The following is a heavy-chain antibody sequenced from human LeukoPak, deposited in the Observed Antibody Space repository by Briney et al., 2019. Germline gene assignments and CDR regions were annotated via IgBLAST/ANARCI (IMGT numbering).Heavy chain of an antibody. CDR1: GFTFSSYS. V-gene: IGHV3-48*04. CDR3: ARSRDGYNQDY. D-gene: IGHD5-24*01. Sequence: GGSLRLSCAASGFTFSSYSMNWVRQAPGEGLEWVSYISSSSTIYYADSVKGRFTISRDNAKNSLYLQMNSLRAEDTAVYYCARSRDGYNQDYWGQGTLVTVSS. J-gene: IGHJ4*02. CDR2: ISSSSTI.